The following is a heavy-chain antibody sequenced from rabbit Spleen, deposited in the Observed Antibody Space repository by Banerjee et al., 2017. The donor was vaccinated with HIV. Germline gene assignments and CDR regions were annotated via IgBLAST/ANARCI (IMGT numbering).Heavy chain of an antibody. CDR1: GFSFSSGYW. D-gene: IGHD1-1*01. J-gene: IGHJ4*01. Sequence: QSLEESGGALVKPGASLTLTCKASGFSFSSGYWICWVRQAPGKGLEWIASIATGGSAYIYYATWAKGRFTISKTSSTTVTLQMTSLTAADTATYFCARDAGRYYNLWGQGTLVTVS. CDR3: ARDAGRYYNL. V-gene: IGHV1S40*01. CDR2: IATGGSAYI.